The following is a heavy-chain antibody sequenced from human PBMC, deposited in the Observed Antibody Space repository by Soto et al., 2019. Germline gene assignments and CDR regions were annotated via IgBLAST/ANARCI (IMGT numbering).Heavy chain of an antibody. Sequence: PGESLKISCKGSGYSFTSYWISWVRQMPGKGLEWMGRIDPSYSYTNYSPSWQGHVNISADKSTRTAYPQWSSLKASDTARYFCAGGKDRIVVITGSYSGMDVWGQGTTVTVPS. V-gene: IGHV5-10-1*01. D-gene: IGHD3-22*01. J-gene: IGHJ6*02. CDR2: IDPSYSYT. CDR3: AGGKDRIVVITGSYSGMDV. CDR1: GYSFTSYW.